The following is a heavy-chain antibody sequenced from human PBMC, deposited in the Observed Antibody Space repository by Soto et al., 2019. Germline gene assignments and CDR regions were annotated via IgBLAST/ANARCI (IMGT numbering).Heavy chain of an antibody. V-gene: IGHV2-5*02. D-gene: IGHD3-3*01. CDR3: AHSTSTRHYDFWSGPRPDV. CDR1: GFSLSTSGVG. J-gene: IGHJ6*02. Sequence: QITLKESGPTLVKPTQTLTLTCTFSGFSLSTSGVGLGWIRQPPGKALEWLALIYWDDDKRYSPSLKSRLTITKDTSKNQVVLTMTNMDPVDTATYYCAHSTSTRHYDFWSGPRPDVWGQGTTVTVSS. CDR2: IYWDDDK.